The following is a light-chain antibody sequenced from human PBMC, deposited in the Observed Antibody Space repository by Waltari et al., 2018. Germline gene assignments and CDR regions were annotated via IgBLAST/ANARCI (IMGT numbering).Light chain of an antibody. CDR3: QHYLRLPVT. V-gene: IGKV3-11*01. CDR1: QSVNGA. J-gene: IGKJ1*01. Sequence: ELVLTQSPGTLSLSPGEGATLSCRASQSVNGALAWYQQKPGQAPRLLIYHASNSATGVPARFSGSGSGTDFSLTISSLEPEDFAVYYCQHYLRLPVTFGQGTKVEI. CDR2: HAS.